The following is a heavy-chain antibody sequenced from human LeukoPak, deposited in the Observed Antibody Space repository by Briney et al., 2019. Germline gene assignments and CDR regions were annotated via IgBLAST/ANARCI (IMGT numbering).Heavy chain of an antibody. Sequence: SETLSLTCAVSGGSISRGGYSWSWIRQPPGKGLEWIGYIYHSGSTYYNPSLKSRVTISVDRSKNQFSLKLSSVTAADTAVYYCATLGPLGELSPYYFDYWGQGTLVTVSS. CDR1: GGSISRGGYS. CDR3: ATLGPLGELSPYYFDY. J-gene: IGHJ4*02. V-gene: IGHV4-30-2*01. D-gene: IGHD3-16*02. CDR2: IYHSGST.